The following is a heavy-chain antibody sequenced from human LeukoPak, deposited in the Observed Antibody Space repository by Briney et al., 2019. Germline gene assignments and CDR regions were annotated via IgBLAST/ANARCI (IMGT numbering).Heavy chain of an antibody. D-gene: IGHD6-13*01. CDR3: ARETPEGWGIAAAGTGDY. CDR2: IYYSGST. CDR1: GGSISSSSYY. J-gene: IGHJ4*02. V-gene: IGHV4-39*07. Sequence: SETLSLTCTVSGGSISSSSYYWGWIRQPPGKGLEWIGSIYYSGSTYYNPSLKSRVTISVDTSKNQFSLKLSSVTAADTAVYYCARETPEGWGIAAAGTGDYWGQGTLVTVSS.